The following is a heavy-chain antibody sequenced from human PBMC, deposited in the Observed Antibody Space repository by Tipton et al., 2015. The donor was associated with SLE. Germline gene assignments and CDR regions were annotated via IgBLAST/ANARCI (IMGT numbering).Heavy chain of an antibody. Sequence: TLSLTCTVSGGSISSYYWSWIRQPPGKGLEWIGEINHSGSTYYNPSLKSRVIISVDTSKNQFSLKLSSVTAADTAVYYCARAVRYDSSRGYFDYWGQGTLVTVSS. D-gene: IGHD3-3*01. CDR3: ARAVRYDSSRGYFDY. J-gene: IGHJ4*02. CDR1: GGSISSYY. CDR2: INHSGST. V-gene: IGHV4-34*01.